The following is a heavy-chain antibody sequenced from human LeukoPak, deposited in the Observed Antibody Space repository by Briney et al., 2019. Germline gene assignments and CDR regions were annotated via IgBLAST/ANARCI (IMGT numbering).Heavy chain of an antibody. V-gene: IGHV3-23*01. CDR1: GFTFSNYG. CDR3: AKGGYDYAEYVDY. J-gene: IGHJ4*02. Sequence: GGSLRLSCVASGFTFSNYGMSWVRQAPGKGLEWVSRISFSGVNTYYADSVRGRFTISRDKSENTLYLQMNSLRAEDTAVYYCAKGGYDYAEYVDYWGQGTLVTVSS. CDR2: ISFSGVNT. D-gene: IGHD4-17*01.